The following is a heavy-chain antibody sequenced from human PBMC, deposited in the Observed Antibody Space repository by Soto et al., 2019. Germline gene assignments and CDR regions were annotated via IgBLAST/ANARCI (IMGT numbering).Heavy chain of an antibody. D-gene: IGHD6-25*01. CDR2: INSAATAI. V-gene: IGHV3-74*01. CDR3: VRDKASSGLTRFDF. Sequence: LRLSCVAPGLTLIDFWMLWVRQVPGKGLVWVSRINSAATAISYAAAVRGRFTISRDNVKNTVYLQMNNVRDDDTSVYYCVRDKASSGLTRFDFWGQGNLVTVSS. CDR1: GLTLIDFW. J-gene: IGHJ4*02.